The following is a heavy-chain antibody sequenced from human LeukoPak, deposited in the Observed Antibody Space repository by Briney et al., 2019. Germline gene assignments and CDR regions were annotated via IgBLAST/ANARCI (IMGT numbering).Heavy chain of an antibody. Sequence: ASVKVSCKASGYTFTSYDINWVRQATGQGLEWMGWMNPNSGNTGYAQKFQGRVTITRNTSISTAYMELSSLRSEDTAVYYCSRGPITMVRGVIIYDAFDIWGQGTMVPVSS. V-gene: IGHV1-8*03. J-gene: IGHJ3*02. CDR3: SRGPITMVRGVIIYDAFDI. D-gene: IGHD3-10*01. CDR1: GYTFTSYD. CDR2: MNPNSGNT.